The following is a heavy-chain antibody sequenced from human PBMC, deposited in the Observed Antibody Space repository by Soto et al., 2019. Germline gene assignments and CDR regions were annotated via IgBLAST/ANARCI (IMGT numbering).Heavy chain of an antibody. D-gene: IGHD3-9*01. V-gene: IGHV3-74*01. Sequence: EVQLVESGGDLVQRGGSLRLSCAASGFPFSSYWMHWVRHTPGKGLDWVARISGDGVTTYYADSVTGRFTVSRYNAKNTLSLQVSGLRAEYTAVYYCAREYYGLLTGYYTDYWGQGTLVSVSS. CDR2: ISGDGVTT. CDR3: AREYYGLLTGYYTDY. J-gene: IGHJ4*02. CDR1: GFPFSSYW.